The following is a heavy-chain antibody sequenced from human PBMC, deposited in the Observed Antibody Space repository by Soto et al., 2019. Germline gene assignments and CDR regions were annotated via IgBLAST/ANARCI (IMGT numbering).Heavy chain of an antibody. V-gene: IGHV4-4*02. J-gene: IGHJ6*02. D-gene: IGHD6-13*01. CDR3: ARLAAGTLYYYYSGMDV. Sequence: GSRSLTCALSGCSISTSNWCSWVRQPPGKGLEWIGEIYHSGSTNYNPSLKSRVTISVDKSKNQFSLKLSSVTAADTAVYYCARLAAGTLYYYYSGMDVWGQGTRVTVSS. CDR2: IYHSGST. CDR1: GCSISTSNW.